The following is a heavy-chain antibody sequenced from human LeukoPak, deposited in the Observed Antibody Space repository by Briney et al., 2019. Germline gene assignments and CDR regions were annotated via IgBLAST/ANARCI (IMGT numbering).Heavy chain of an antibody. CDR2: ISSSSSSYI. J-gene: IGHJ6*02. D-gene: IGHD6-6*01. Sequence: NPGGSLRLSCAASGFTFSSYSMNWVRQAPGKGLEWVSSISSSSSSYIYYADSVKGRFTISRDNAKNSLYLQMNSLRAEDTAVYYCARPLKESIATLKNYYYGMDVWGQGTTVTVSS. V-gene: IGHV3-21*01. CDR3: ARPLKESIATLKNYYYGMDV. CDR1: GFTFSSYS.